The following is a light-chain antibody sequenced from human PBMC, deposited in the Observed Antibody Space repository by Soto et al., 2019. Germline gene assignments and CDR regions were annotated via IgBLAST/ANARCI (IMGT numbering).Light chain of an antibody. V-gene: IGKV1-39*01. CDR3: QQGHRTPIT. CDR2: AAS. Sequence: IQMTQCPFSLSASVGYMLTITCRASQSISSYLNWYQQKPGKAPKLLIYAASSLQSGVPSRFSGSGSGTDFTLTISSLQAEDFATYYCQQGHRTPITFGQGTRLEIK. J-gene: IGKJ5*01. CDR1: QSISSY.